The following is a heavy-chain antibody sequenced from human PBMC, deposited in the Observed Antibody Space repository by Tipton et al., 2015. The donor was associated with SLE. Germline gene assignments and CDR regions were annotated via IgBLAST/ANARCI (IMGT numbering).Heavy chain of an antibody. V-gene: IGHV4-4*02. J-gene: IGHJ5*02. Sequence: TLSLTCAVSGGSISSSNWWSWVRQPPGKGLEWIGEIYHSGSTNYNPSLKSRVTISVDTSKNQFSLKLSSVTAADTAVYYCARGQDSSSGGFDPWGQGTLVTVSS. CDR1: GGSISSSNW. CDR3: ARGQDSSSGGFDP. CDR2: IYHSGST. D-gene: IGHD6-13*01.